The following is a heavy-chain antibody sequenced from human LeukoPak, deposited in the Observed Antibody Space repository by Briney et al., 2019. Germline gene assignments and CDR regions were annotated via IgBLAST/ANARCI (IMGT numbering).Heavy chain of an antibody. J-gene: IGHJ3*02. CDR1: GYTFTSYA. CDR2: INAGNGNT. V-gene: IGHV1-3*01. CDR3: ARVYCSGDRCWEVDAFDI. Sequence: ASVKVSCKASGYTFTSYAIHWVRQAPGHRLEWMGWINAGNGNTKYSQKFQGRVTITRDTSASTAYMDLSSLRSEDTAVYYCARVYCSGDRCWEVDAFDIWGQGTMVTVSS. D-gene: IGHD2-15*01.